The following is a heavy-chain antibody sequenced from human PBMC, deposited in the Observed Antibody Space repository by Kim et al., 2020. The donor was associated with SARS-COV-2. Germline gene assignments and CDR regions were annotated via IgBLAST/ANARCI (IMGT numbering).Heavy chain of an antibody. CDR1: GYTFTSYA. CDR3: ARNPSGYSSSWYDSWFDP. J-gene: IGHJ5*02. CDR2: TNAGNVNT. V-gene: IGHV1-3*01. Sequence: ASVKVSCKASGYTFTSYAMLWVRQAPGQRLEWMGWTNAGNVNTTYSQKFQGSVTITRDTSASTAYMELSSLRAEDTAVYYCARNPSGYSSSWYDSWFDPWGQGTLDTVSS. D-gene: IGHD6-13*01.